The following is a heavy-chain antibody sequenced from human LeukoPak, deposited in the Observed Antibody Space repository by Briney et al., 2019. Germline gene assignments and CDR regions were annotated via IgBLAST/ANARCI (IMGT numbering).Heavy chain of an antibody. Sequence: SETLSLTCAVYGGSFSGYYWSWIRQPPGKGLEWIGEINHSGSTNYNPSLKSRVTISVDTSKNQFSLKLSSVTAADTAVYYCARDHSSSWYGEVGFDYWGQGTLVTVSS. CDR3: ARDHSSSWYGEVGFDY. CDR2: INHSGST. V-gene: IGHV4-34*01. J-gene: IGHJ4*02. CDR1: GGSFSGYY. D-gene: IGHD6-13*01.